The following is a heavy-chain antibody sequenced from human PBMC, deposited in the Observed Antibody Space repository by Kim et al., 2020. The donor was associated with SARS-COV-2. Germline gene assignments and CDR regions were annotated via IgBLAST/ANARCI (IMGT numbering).Heavy chain of an antibody. J-gene: IGHJ4*02. V-gene: IGHV1-46*01. CDR1: GYTFTNFY. D-gene: IGHD3-3*01. Sequence: ASVKVSCKASGYTFTNFYMHWVRQAPGQGLEWIGVIYPGGGSTIYAQDFQGRVTMSGDTSSGTVYMELNSLRSEDTALYYCARGSTIFGVIYFDYWGQGTLVTVSS. CDR3: ARGSTIFGVIYFDY. CDR2: IYPGGGST.